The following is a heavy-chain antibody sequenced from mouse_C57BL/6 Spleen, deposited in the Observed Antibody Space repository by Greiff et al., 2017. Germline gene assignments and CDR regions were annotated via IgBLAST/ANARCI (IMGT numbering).Heavy chain of an antibody. CDR1: GYTFTSYW. J-gene: IGHJ2*01. CDR3: ARGDYGSSYPFDY. V-gene: IGHV1-7*01. CDR2: INPSSGYT. Sequence: QVQLQQSGAELAKPGASVKLSCKASGYTFTSYWMHWVKQRPGQGLEWIGYINPSSGYTKYNQKFKDKATLTADKSSSTAYMQLSSLTYEDSAVYYCARGDYGSSYPFDYWGQGTTLTVSS. D-gene: IGHD1-1*01.